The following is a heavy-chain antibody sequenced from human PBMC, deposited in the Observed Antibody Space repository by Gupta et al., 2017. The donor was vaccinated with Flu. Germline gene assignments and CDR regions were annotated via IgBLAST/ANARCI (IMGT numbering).Heavy chain of an antibody. Sequence: RQAPGQGLEWMGIINPSGGSTSYAQKFQGRVTMTRDTSTSTVYMELSSLRSEDTAVYYCARASGDGYNFGFDYWAREPWSPSPQ. J-gene: IGHJ4*02. D-gene: IGHD5-12*01. CDR3: ARASGDGYNFGFDY. V-gene: IGHV1-46*03. CDR2: INPSGGST.